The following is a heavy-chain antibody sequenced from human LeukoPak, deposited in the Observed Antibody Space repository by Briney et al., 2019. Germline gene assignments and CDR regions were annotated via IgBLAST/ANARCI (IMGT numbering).Heavy chain of an antibody. CDR2: IYSCGST. D-gene: IGHD1-1*01. Sequence: GGSLRLSCAASGFTVSSNYMSWVRQAPGKGLEWVSVIYSCGSTYYADSVKGRFTISRDNAKNSLYLQMNSLRAEDTAVYYCARGRNDYWFDPWGQGTLVTVSS. CDR1: GFTVSSNY. V-gene: IGHV3-53*01. J-gene: IGHJ5*02. CDR3: ARGRNDYWFDP.